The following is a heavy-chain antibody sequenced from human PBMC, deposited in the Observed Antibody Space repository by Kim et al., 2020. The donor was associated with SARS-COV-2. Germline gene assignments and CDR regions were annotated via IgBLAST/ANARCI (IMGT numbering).Heavy chain of an antibody. CDR1: GGTFSSYA. CDR2: IIPIFGTA. V-gene: IGHV1-69*06. J-gene: IGHJ3*02. Sequence: SVKVSCKASGGTFSSYAISWVRQAPGQGLEWMGGIIPIFGTANYAQKFQGRVTITADKSTSTAYMELSSLRAEDTAGYYFARDKDAFDIGGQGTMVTVS. CDR3: ARDKDAFDI.